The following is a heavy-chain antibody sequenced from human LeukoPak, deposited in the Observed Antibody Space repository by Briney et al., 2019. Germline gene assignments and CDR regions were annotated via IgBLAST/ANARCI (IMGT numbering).Heavy chain of an antibody. V-gene: IGHV4-59*08. CDR1: GGSISSYY. Sequence: SETLSLTCTVSGGSISSYYWSWIRHPTGKGLEWIGYIYYSGSTNYNPSLKSRVTISVDTSKNQFSLKLSSVTAADTAVYYCARHGSPGVVPAAARYGMDVWGQGTTVTVSS. J-gene: IGHJ6*02. CDR2: IYYSGST. D-gene: IGHD2-2*01. CDR3: ARHGSPGVVPAAARYGMDV.